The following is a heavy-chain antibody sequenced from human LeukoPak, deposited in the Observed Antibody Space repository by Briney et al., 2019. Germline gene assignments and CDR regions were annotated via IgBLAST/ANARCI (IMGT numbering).Heavy chain of an antibody. D-gene: IGHD4-17*01. CDR3: AREGDGDYAALDY. CDR1: GGSVSSGGYF. CDR2: IYYSGST. V-gene: IGHV4-31*03. Sequence: SQTLSLTCTVSGGSVSSGGYFWSWIRQHPGKGLEWIGYIYYSGSTYYNPSLKSRVTISVDTSKNQFSLKLSSVTAADTAVYYCAREGDGDYAALDYWGQGTLVTVSS. J-gene: IGHJ4*02.